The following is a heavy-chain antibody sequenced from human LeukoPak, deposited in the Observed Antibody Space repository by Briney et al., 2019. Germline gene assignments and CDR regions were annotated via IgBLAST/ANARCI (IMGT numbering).Heavy chain of an antibody. CDR1: GYTFTSYA. D-gene: IGHD1-26*01. Sequence: ASVKVSCKASGYTFTSYAMHWVRQAPGQRLEWMGWIYAGNGNTKYSQKFQGRVTITRDTSASTAYMELSSLRSEDTAVYYCARERASHSGKNWFDPWGQGTLVTVSS. CDR2: IYAGNGNT. J-gene: IGHJ5*02. CDR3: ARERASHSGKNWFDP. V-gene: IGHV1-3*01.